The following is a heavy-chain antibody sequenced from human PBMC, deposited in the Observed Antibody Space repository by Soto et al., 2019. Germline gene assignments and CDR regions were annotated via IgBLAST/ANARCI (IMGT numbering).Heavy chain of an antibody. Sequence: PGESLKISCQGSGYNLANYWIGWGRQMPGKGLEWMGIIYPGNSDTRYSPSFQGQVTISADTSISTAYLEWSSLKASDTAIYYCARHVYYDVLKKNYWGQGTLVTVSS. CDR2: IYPGNSDT. CDR1: GYNLANYW. CDR3: ARHVYYDVLKKNY. V-gene: IGHV5-51*01. D-gene: IGHD3-9*01. J-gene: IGHJ4*01.